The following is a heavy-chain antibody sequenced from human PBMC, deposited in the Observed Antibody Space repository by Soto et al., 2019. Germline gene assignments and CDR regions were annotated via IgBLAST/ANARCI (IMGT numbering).Heavy chain of an antibody. CDR1: GGTFSSYA. Sequence: QVQLVQSGAEVKKPGSSVKVSCKASGGTFSSYAISWVRQAPGQGLEWMGGIIPIFGTANYAQKFQGRVTITADESKVTAYMELRSLRSEDMAVYYCASFPQPRIMITFGGVISLISWGQGTLVTVSS. CDR3: ASFPQPRIMITFGGVISLIS. CDR2: IIPIFGTA. V-gene: IGHV1-69*01. D-gene: IGHD3-16*02. J-gene: IGHJ4*02.